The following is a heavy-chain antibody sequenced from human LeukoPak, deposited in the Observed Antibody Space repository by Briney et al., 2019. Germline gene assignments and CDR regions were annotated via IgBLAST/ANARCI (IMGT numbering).Heavy chain of an antibody. V-gene: IGHV3-33*01. CDR1: GFTFSSYG. D-gene: IGHD1-26*01. J-gene: IGHJ3*02. CDR3: ARAGSGSHPKELGAFDI. CDR2: MWYDGSNK. Sequence: GGSLRLSCAASGFTFSSYGMHWVRQAPGKGLEWVAVMWYDGSNKYYADSVKGRFTISRDNSKNTLYLQMNSLRAEDTAVYYCARAGSGSHPKELGAFDIWGQGTMVTVSS.